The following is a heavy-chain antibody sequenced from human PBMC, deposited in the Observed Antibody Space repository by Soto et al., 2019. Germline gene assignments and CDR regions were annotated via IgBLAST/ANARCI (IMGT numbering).Heavy chain of an antibody. CDR2: IKTDGSVT. CDR3: ARDGAAVGINYDY. D-gene: IGHD6-13*01. V-gene: IGHV3-74*01. J-gene: IGHJ4*02. Sequence: GGSLRLSCAASGFTFNNYWMHWVRQAPGKGLVWVSRIKTDGSVTTYADSVKGRFTISRDNAKNTLYLQMNSLRDEDTAVYFCARDGAAVGINYDYWGQGALVTVYS. CDR1: GFTFNNYW.